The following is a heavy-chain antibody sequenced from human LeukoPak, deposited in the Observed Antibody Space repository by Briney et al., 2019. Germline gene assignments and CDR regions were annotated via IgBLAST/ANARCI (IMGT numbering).Heavy chain of an antibody. Sequence: GGSLRLSCTASGFTFSSYAMSWVRQAPGKGLEWVSAISGSGGSTYYADSVKGRFTISRDNSKNTLYLQMNSLRAEDTAVYYCAKPYDYGDWSFDYWGQGTLVTVSS. D-gene: IGHD4-17*01. CDR1: GFTFSSYA. V-gene: IGHV3-23*01. CDR2: ISGSGGST. CDR3: AKPYDYGDWSFDY. J-gene: IGHJ4*02.